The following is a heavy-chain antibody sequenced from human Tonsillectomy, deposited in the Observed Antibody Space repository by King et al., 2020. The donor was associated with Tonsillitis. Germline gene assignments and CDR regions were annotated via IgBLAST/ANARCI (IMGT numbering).Heavy chain of an antibody. CDR2: IYYSGST. V-gene: IGHV4-39*07. J-gene: IGHJ4*02. CDR3: ASVTVNYYYGWGSYRSAYYFDY. CDR1: GGSISSSSYY. Sequence: QLQESGPGLVKPSETLSLTCTVSGGSISSSSYYWGWIRQPPGKGLEWIGSIYYSGSTYYNPSLKSRVTISVDTCKNQFSLKLSSVTAADTAVYYCASVTVNYYYGWGSYRSAYYFDYWGQGTLVTVSS. D-gene: IGHD3-16*02.